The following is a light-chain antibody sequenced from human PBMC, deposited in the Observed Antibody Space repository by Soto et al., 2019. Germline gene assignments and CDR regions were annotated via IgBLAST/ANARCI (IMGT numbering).Light chain of an antibody. Sequence: QSALTQPPSASGSPGQPVTISCTGTSSDVGGYNYVSWYQQHPGKAPKLMISEVSKRPSGVPDRFSGSKSGNTASLTVSGLQAEDEADYYCSSFAGNNNLVFGGGTTLTVL. J-gene: IGLJ2*01. CDR3: SSFAGNNNLV. CDR2: EVS. V-gene: IGLV2-8*01. CDR1: SSDVGGYNY.